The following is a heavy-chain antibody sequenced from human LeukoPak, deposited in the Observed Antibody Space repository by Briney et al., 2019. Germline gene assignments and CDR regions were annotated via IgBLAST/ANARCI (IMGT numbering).Heavy chain of an antibody. Sequence: PSETLSLTCTVSGGSISSYYWSWIRQPPGKGLEWIGYIYYSGSTNYNPSLKSRVTISVDTSKNQFSLKLSSVTAADTAAYYCARAGGGYDLRSAVNWFDPWGQGTLVTVSS. D-gene: IGHD5-12*01. CDR1: GGSISSYY. V-gene: IGHV4-59*01. CDR3: ARAGGGYDLRSAVNWFDP. J-gene: IGHJ5*02. CDR2: IYYSGST.